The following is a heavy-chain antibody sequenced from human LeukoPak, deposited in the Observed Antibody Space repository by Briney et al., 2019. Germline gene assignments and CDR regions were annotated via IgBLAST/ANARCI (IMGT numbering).Heavy chain of an antibody. J-gene: IGHJ6*02. CDR1: GFTFDNYA. V-gene: IGHV3-23*01. CDR2: ISGSGDGT. D-gene: IGHD1-26*01. CDR3: ARLGLSGSQPYYYYYGMDV. Sequence: GGSLRLSCTASGFTFDNYAMIWVRQAPGKGLEWVSVISGSGDGTDSADSVKGRFTISRDNSKNTLYLQMNSLRAEDTAVYYCARLGLSGSQPYYYYYGMDVWGQGTTVTVSS.